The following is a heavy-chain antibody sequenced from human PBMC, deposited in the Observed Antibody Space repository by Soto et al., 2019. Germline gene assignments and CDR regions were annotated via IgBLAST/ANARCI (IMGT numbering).Heavy chain of an antibody. CDR3: ASLSTVTTGIGFDY. Sequence: QLQLQESGPGLVKPSETLSLTCTVSGGSISSSSYYWGWIRQPPGKGLEWIGSIYYSGSTYYNPSLKSRVTISVDTSKNQFSLKLSSVTAADTAVYYCASLSTVTTGIGFDYWGQGTLVTVSS. CDR2: IYYSGST. V-gene: IGHV4-39*01. CDR1: GGSISSSSYY. J-gene: IGHJ4*02. D-gene: IGHD4-17*01.